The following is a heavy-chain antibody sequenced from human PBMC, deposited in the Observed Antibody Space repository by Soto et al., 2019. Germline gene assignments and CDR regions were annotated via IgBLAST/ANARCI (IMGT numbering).Heavy chain of an antibody. CDR1: GYSFTSYW. V-gene: IGHV5-51*01. CDR3: ARSAYYYDSSGYPAPFDY. D-gene: IGHD3-22*01. CDR2: IYPGDSDT. Sequence: PRESLKISCKGSGYSFTSYWIGWVRQMPGKGLEWMGIIYPGDSDTRYSPSFQGQVTISADKSISTAYLQWSSLKASDTAMYYCARSAYYYDSSGYPAPFDYWGQGTLVTVSS. J-gene: IGHJ4*02.